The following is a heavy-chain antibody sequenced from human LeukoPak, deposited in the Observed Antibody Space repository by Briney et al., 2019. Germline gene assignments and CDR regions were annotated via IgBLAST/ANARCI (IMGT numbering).Heavy chain of an antibody. V-gene: IGHV3-23*01. CDR2: IGDSGGRT. CDR3: ARVRGAITYYFDY. J-gene: IGHJ4*02. Sequence: GGSLRLSCVASGFSFSTYAGGWVRQAPGKGLEWVSVIGDSGGRTHYADSVKGRFTISRDNSRNTLYLQMNSLRDEDKAIYYCARVRGAITYYFDYCGQGTLVTVSS. D-gene: IGHD1-26*01. CDR1: GFSFSTYA.